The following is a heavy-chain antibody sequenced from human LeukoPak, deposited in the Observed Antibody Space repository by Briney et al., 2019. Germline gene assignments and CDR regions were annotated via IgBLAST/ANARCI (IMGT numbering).Heavy chain of an antibody. V-gene: IGHV3-23*01. Sequence: GGSLRLSCAASGFTFSNYAMNWVRQAPGKGLEWVSSISGGGTSTYYADSVKGRFTISRDNSKNSLYLQMNSLRDEDTAVYYCARSSITYYDILTGPYYFDYWGQGTLVTVSS. CDR1: GFTFSNYA. CDR2: ISGGGTST. J-gene: IGHJ4*02. D-gene: IGHD3-9*01. CDR3: ARSSITYYDILTGPYYFDY.